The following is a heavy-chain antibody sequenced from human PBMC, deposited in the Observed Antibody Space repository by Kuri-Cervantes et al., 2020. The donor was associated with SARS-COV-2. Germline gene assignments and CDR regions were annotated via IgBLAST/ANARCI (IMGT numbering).Heavy chain of an antibody. J-gene: IGHJ6*03. Sequence: GESLKISCAASGFTFSDYYMSWIRQAPGKGLEWVSYISSSGSTIYYADSVKGRFTISRDNAKNSLYLQMNSLRAEDTAVYYCSRAGDRCGSGWTTYYYYYYMDVWGKGTTVTVSS. CDR1: GFTFSDYY. CDR3: SRAGDRCGSGWTTYYYYYYMDV. CDR2: ISSSGSTI. D-gene: IGHD6-19*01. V-gene: IGHV3-11*01.